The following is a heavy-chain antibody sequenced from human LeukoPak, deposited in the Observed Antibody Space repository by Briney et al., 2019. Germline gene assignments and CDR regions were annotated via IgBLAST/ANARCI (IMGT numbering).Heavy chain of an antibody. Sequence: PGGSLRLSCAASGFTFSNAWMSWVRQDPRKGLVWVSRINGDGRNINYADSVRGRFTISRDNAKNTLYLQMNTLRVEDTAVYYCTRDLMDYDVSTGLHHYYMDVWGQGTTVTVSS. D-gene: IGHD3-9*01. V-gene: IGHV3-74*01. J-gene: IGHJ6*02. CDR3: TRDLMDYDVSTGLHHYYMDV. CDR2: INGDGRNI. CDR1: GFTFSNAW.